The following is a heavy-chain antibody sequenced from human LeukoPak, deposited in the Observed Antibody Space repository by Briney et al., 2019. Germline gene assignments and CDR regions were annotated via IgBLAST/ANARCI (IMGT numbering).Heavy chain of an antibody. D-gene: IGHD4-17*01. V-gene: IGHV3-21*01. CDR2: ISSSSSYI. J-gene: IGHJ3*02. Sequence: GGSLRLSCAASGFTFDSYSMNWVRQAPGKGLEWVSSISSSSSYIYYADSVKGRFTISRDNAKNSLYLQMNSLRAEDTAVYYCAREATVRGAFDIWGQGTMVTVSS. CDR1: GFTFDSYS. CDR3: AREATVRGAFDI.